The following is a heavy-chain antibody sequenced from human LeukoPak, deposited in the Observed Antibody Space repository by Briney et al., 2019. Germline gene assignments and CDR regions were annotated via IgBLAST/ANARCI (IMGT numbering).Heavy chain of an antibody. V-gene: IGHV3-30*18. D-gene: IGHD5-18*01. CDR1: GFTFSSYG. CDR2: ISYDGSNK. CDR3: AKDPMGYSYGAYFDY. J-gene: IGHJ4*02. Sequence: PGRSLRLSCAASGFTFSSYGMHWVRQAPGKGLEWVAVISYDGSNKYYADSVKGRFTISRDNSKSTLYLRMNSLRAEDTAVYYCAKDPMGYSYGAYFDYWGQGTLVTVSS.